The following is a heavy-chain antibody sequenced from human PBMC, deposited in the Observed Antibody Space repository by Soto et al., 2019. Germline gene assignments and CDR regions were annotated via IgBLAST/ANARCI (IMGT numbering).Heavy chain of an antibody. CDR1: GYTFTSYG. Sequence: QVQLVKSGAEVKKPGASVKVSCKASGYTFTSYGISWVRQAPGQGLEWMGRIRVYNGNTNYAQQLQGRVTMTPDTSMSTAYMGLRSGGTEDTAVYYCARDLPTMDVWGQGTTVTVSS. CDR3: ARDLPTMDV. J-gene: IGHJ6*02. CDR2: IRVYNGNT. V-gene: IGHV1-18*01.